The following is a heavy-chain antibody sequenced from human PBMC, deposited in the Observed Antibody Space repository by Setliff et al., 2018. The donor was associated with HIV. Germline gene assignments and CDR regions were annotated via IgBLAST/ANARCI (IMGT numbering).Heavy chain of an antibody. CDR3: ARHARYGVFL. CDR1: GASTNSHY. V-gene: IGHV4-59*08. Sequence: KPSETLSLTCSVSGASTNSHYWSWVRQPPGKGLEWIGYVFYTGTTTYNTSLKSRVTISVDRSQNQFFLKLKSVTATDTAVYYCARHARYGVFLWGQGSRVTSPQ. CDR2: VFYTGTT. D-gene: IGHD5-18*01. J-gene: IGHJ4*02.